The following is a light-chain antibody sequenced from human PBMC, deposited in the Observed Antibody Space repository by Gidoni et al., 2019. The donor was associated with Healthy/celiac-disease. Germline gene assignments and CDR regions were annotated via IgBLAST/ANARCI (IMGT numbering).Light chain of an antibody. Sequence: DSVMTQSPLSLPVTPGEPASISCRSSQSLLHSNGYNYLDWYLQKPGQSPQLLIYLGSNRASGVPDRFSGSGSGTDFTLKISRVEAEDVGVYYCMQALQTPGGYTFGQGTKLEIK. CDR2: LGS. CDR3: MQALQTPGGYT. J-gene: IGKJ2*01. V-gene: IGKV2-28*01. CDR1: QSLLHSNGYNY.